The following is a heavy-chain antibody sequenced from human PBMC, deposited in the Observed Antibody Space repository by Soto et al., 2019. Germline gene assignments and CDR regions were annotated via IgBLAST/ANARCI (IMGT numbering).Heavy chain of an antibody. V-gene: IGHV3-23*01. D-gene: IGHD3-22*01. Sequence: GGSLRLSCAASGFTFSSYAMSWVRQAPGKGLEWVSAISGSGGSTYYADSVKGRFTISRDNSKNTLYLQMNSLRAEDTAVYYCAKRDYYDSSGYLDYWGQGTLGTVSS. CDR3: AKRDYYDSSGYLDY. CDR2: ISGSGGST. J-gene: IGHJ4*02. CDR1: GFTFSSYA.